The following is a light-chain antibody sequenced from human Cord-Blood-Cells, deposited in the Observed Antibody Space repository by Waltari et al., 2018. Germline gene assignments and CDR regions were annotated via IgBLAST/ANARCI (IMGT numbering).Light chain of an antibody. CDR1: QSVSSSY. CDR3: QQYGSSPFT. J-gene: IGKJ3*01. CDR2: GAS. V-gene: IGKV3-20*01. Sequence: DIVLTQSPGTLSLSPGVSATLSCMHSQSVSSSYLAWNQQEPGQSPRLLIYGASSRATGIPDRFSGSGSGTDFTLTISRLEPEDFAVYYCQQYGSSPFTFGPGTKVDIK.